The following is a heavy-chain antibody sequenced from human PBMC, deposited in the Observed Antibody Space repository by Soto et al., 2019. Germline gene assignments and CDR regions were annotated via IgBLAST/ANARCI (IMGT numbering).Heavy chain of an antibody. CDR3: ARQDYNYAYFDF. D-gene: IGHD5-18*01. V-gene: IGHV5-51*01. Sequence: GESLKISCNGSGYSFTNDCIGLVLQMPGKGLEWMGIIYPGDSDTRYSPSFQGQVIISVDQSISTAYLQWSSLQASDTAMYYCARQDYNYAYFDFWGQGTLVTVSS. CDR2: IYPGDSDT. CDR1: GYSFTNDC. J-gene: IGHJ4*02.